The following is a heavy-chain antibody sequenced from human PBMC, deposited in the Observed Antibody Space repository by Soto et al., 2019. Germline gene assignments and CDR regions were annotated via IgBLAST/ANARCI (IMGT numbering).Heavy chain of an antibody. V-gene: IGHV4-34*01. J-gene: IGHJ5*02. D-gene: IGHD6-13*01. Sequence: SETLSLTCAVYGGSFSGYYWSWIRQPPGKGLEWIGEINHSGSTNYNPSLKSRVTISVDTSKNQFSLKLSSVTAADTAVYYCARANFGAAAGTRWFDPWGQGTLVTVSS. CDR3: ARANFGAAAGTRWFDP. CDR2: INHSGST. CDR1: GGSFSGYY.